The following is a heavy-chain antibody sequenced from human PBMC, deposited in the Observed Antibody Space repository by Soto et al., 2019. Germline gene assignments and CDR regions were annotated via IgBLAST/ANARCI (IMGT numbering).Heavy chain of an antibody. V-gene: IGHV3-33*01. J-gene: IGHJ4*02. Sequence: GGSLRLSCAASGFTFSSYGMHWVRQAPGKGLEWVAVIWYDGSNKYYADSVKGRFTISRDNSKNTLYLQMNSLRAEDTAVYYCARDRYLIAVAGRALDYWGQGTLVTVSS. D-gene: IGHD6-19*01. CDR1: GFTFSSYG. CDR3: ARDRYLIAVAGRALDY. CDR2: IWYDGSNK.